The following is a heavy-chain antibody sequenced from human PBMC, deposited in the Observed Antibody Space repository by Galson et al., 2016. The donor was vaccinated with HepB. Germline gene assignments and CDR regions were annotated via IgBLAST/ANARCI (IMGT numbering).Heavy chain of an antibody. CDR3: VRGGLGV. J-gene: IGHJ3*01. V-gene: IGHV1-2*04. CDR2: INPNSGGT. Sequence: SVKVSCKASGYTFTGYHIHWVRQAPGQGLEWVGWINPNSGGTNYAQKFQDWVTMTRDTSISTAYMELKRLRSDDTAIYFCVRGGLGVWGQGTMVTVSS. D-gene: IGHD7-27*01. CDR1: GYTFTGYH.